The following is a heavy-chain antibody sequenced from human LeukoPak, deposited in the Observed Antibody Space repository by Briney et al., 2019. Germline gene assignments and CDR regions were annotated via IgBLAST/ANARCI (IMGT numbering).Heavy chain of an antibody. CDR1: GGSISSSNW. J-gene: IGHJ4*02. D-gene: IGHD6-13*01. CDR2: IYHSGST. V-gene: IGHV4-4*02. CDR3: ARDHQVTSSSWYLDY. Sequence: PSETLSLTCAVSGGSISSSNWWSWVRQPPGKGLEWIGEIYHSGSTNYNPSLKSRVTISVDKSKNQFSLKLSSVTAADTAVYYCARDHQVTSSSWYLDYWGQGTLVTVSS.